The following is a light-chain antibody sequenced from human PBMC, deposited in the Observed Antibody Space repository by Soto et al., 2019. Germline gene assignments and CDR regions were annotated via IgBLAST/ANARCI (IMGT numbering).Light chain of an antibody. CDR2: GAS. CDR1: QSVSSN. J-gene: IGKJ1*01. CDR3: QVYNTCPRS. V-gene: IGKV3-15*01. Sequence: EIVMTQSPSTVSVSPGERAIPSCRASQSVSSNLAWYQQKPGQAPRLLIYGASTRAPGIPDRFSGSGSGTEFTLTISRLQSEDLAVYYCQVYNTCPRSLGQGTEVDIK.